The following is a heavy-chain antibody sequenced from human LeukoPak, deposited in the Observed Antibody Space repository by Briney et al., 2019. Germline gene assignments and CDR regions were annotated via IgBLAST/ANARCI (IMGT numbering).Heavy chain of an antibody. CDR1: GGSISSSIYY. Sequence: SETLPLTCIVSGGSISSSIYYWAWVRQPPGKGLEWIGTVFYNGATQYSPSLRSRVTISIDTSTNQFSLKLTSVTAADTAVYYCARGVFDYWGQGTLVTVSS. J-gene: IGHJ4*02. CDR3: ARGVFDY. CDR2: VFYNGAT. V-gene: IGHV4-39*07.